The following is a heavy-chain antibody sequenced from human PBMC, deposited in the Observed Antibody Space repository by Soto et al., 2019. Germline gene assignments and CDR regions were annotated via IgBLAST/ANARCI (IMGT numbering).Heavy chain of an antibody. Sequence: SVKVSCKACGFTFFTSAIQWVRQARGQRLEWMGWIVVGSGNTKYAQKFQERVTITRDMSTKTTYMELTRLRSEDTAVYYCAADPYCRADCYFDXWGQGTMVTVSX. J-gene: IGHJ4*02. CDR3: AADPYCRADCYFDX. CDR1: GFTFFTSA. CDR2: IVVGSGNT. V-gene: IGHV1-58*02. D-gene: IGHD2-21*02.